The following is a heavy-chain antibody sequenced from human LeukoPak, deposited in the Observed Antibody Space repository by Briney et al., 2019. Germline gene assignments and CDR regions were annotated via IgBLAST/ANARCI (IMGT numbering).Heavy chain of an antibody. CDR2: INHSGST. V-gene: IGHV4-34*01. D-gene: IGHD5-18*01. J-gene: IGHJ5*02. CDR1: GGSFSGYY. Sequence: PSETLSLTCAVYGGSFSGYYWSWIRQPPGKGLEWIGEINHSGSTNYNPSLKRRVNISVDKYKNQFSLKRNSVTAADTAVYYCARVGRRGYRVNNWFDPWGQGTLVTVSS. CDR3: ARVGRRGYRVNNWFDP.